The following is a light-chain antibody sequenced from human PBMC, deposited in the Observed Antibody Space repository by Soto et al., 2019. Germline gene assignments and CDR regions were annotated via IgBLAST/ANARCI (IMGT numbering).Light chain of an antibody. CDR1: TGAVTSGYD. V-gene: IGLV7-43*01. CDR2: STC. J-gene: IGLJ2*01. CDR3: LLYDGSAVV. Sequence: QAVVTQEPSLTVSPGGTVTLTCASSTGAVTSGYDPHWFQQKPGQAPRAQIYSTCNKHPWTPDRFSGSRLGGNAALTLSGVQSEDEADYYCLLYDGSAVVFGGGTKLTVL.